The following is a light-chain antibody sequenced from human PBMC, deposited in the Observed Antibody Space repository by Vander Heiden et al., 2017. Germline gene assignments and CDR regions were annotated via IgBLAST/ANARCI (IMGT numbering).Light chain of an antibody. Sequence: QSALTQPASVSGPPGPSITISCTGTSRDVGGYTYVSWYQQHPGNAPKLMIYEVSNRPSGVSNRFSGSKSGNTASLTISGLQAEDEADYYCSSYTSSSTLVVFGGGTKLTVL. CDR2: EVS. V-gene: IGLV2-14*01. CDR3: SSYTSSSTLVV. CDR1: SRDVGGYTY. J-gene: IGLJ2*01.